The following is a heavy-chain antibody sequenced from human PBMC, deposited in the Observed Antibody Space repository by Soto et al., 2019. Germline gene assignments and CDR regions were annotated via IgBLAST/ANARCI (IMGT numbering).Heavy chain of an antibody. CDR2: IKEDGSEK. CDR1: GFTFKSDW. V-gene: IGHV3-7*02. D-gene: IGHD3-10*01. CDR3: SKGPGISMVGGDSDRFDP. J-gene: IGHJ5*02. Sequence: GGSLRLSCAASGFTFKSDWMSWVRQAPGKGLEWAANIKEDGSEKFYVDSVKGRFTISRDNSTNSLYLQMNSLRAEDTVVYYCSKGPGISMVGGDSDRFDPWGQGTLVTVSS.